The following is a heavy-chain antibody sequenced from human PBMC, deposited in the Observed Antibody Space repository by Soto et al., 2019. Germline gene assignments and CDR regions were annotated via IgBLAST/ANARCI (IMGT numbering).Heavy chain of an antibody. CDR1: GFTFSGSA. V-gene: IGHV3-73*01. CDR3: TRQVPDIVVVPAAISDV. J-gene: IGHJ6*04. D-gene: IGHD2-2*01. Sequence: GGSLRLSCAASGFTFSGSAMHWVRQASGKGLEWVGRIRSKANSYATAYAGSVKGRFTISRDDSKNTAYLQMNSLKTEDTAVYYCTRQVPDIVVVPAAISDVWGKGTTVTVSS. CDR2: IRSKANSYAT.